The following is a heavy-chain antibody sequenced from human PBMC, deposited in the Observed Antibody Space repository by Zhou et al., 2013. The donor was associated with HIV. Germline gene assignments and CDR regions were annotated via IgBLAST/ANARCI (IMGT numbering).Heavy chain of an antibody. CDR2: IIPILDTA. CDR3: ARQRPGSSGWAEGHFDL. J-gene: IGHJ4*02. Sequence: QVQLVQSGAEVKKPGSSMKVSCKASGGTFTSYIFSWVRQAPGQGLQWMGRIIPILDTAKYAQNFQGRVTITADKSTSTVYMELSSLTSEDTAVYYCARQRPGSSGWAEGHFDLWGQGTLVTVSS. D-gene: IGHD6-19*01. CDR1: GGTFTSYI. V-gene: IGHV1-69*08.